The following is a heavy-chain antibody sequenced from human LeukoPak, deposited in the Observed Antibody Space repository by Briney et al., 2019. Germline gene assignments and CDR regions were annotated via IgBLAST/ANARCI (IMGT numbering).Heavy chain of an antibody. CDR1: GFTLSCTL. CDR3: ALVTGYVVFYY. CDR2: INSDGSST. V-gene: IGHV3-74*01. Sequence: GGSLRLSFAVSGFTLSCTLMTWVRQAPGKGLVWVSRINSDGSSTNYADSVKGRFTISRDNAKNTLYLQMNSLRAEDTTVYYCALVTGYVVFYYWGQGTLVTVSS. D-gene: IGHD1-14*01. J-gene: IGHJ4*02.